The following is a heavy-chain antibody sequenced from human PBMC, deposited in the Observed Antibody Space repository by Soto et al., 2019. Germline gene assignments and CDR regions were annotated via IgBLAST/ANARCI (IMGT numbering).Heavy chain of an antibody. CDR3: ASITMVRGVPGGY. V-gene: IGHV3-66*01. CDR1: GFTVSTNY. Sequence: EVQVVESGGGLVQPGGSLRLSCAASGFTVSTNYMSWVRQAPGKGLEWVSVIYSGGTTYYEDSVKGRFTISRDNSKNTLYLQMNSLRVEDTAVYYCASITMVRGVPGGYWGQGTLVTVSS. D-gene: IGHD3-10*01. J-gene: IGHJ4*02. CDR2: IYSGGTT.